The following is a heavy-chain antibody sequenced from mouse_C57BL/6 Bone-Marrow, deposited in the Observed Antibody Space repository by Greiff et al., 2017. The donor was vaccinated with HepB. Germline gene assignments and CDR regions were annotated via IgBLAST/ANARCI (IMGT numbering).Heavy chain of an antibody. J-gene: IGHJ4*01. D-gene: IGHD1-1*01. CDR3: ARGDSTTVVADYAMDY. CDR2: IYPGDGDT. V-gene: IGHV1-82*01. CDR1: GYAFSSSW. Sequence: QVQLQQSGPELVKPGASVKISCKASGYAFSSSWMNWVKQRPGKGLEWIGRIYPGDGDTNYNGKFKGKATLTADKSSSTAYMQLSSLTSEDSAVYFCARGDSTTVVADYAMDYWGQGTSVTVSS.